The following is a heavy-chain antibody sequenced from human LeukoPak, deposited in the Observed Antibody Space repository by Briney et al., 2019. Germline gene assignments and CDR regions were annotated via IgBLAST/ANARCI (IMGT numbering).Heavy chain of an antibody. V-gene: IGHV4-39*07. CDR3: ARHNELRFCDY. CDR2: IYYSGST. Sequence: SETLSLTCTVSGGSISSSSYYWGWIRQPPGKGLEWIGSIYYSGSTYYNPSLKSRVTISVDTSKNQFSLKLSSVTAADTAVYYCARHNELRFCDYWGQGTLVTVSS. D-gene: IGHD3-3*01. CDR1: GGSISSSSYY. J-gene: IGHJ4*02.